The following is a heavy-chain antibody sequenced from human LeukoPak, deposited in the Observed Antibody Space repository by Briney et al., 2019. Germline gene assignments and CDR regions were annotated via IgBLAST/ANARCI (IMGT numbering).Heavy chain of an antibody. CDR1: GFTFSSCP. CDR2: VSDSGRST. V-gene: IGHV3-23*01. D-gene: IGHD5-24*01. Sequence: GASLRLSCAASGFTFSSCPMSWVRQAPGKGLEWVSAVSDSGRSTFYADSVKGRFTISRDNSKNTLYLQMSSLRAEDTAVYYCAKRSNSKCFDFWGQGTLVTVSS. CDR3: AKRSNSKCFDF. J-gene: IGHJ4*02.